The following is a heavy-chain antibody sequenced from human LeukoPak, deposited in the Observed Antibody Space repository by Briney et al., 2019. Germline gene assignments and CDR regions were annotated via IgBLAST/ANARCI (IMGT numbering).Heavy chain of an antibody. CDR3: ARQTLLGSLWADY. V-gene: IGHV4-39*01. CDR1: GDSINSSYY. Sequence: SETLSLTCIVSGDSINSSYYWGWIRQPPGKGLEWIGTIYYSGSTYYSPSLKSRVTMSVDTSKNQFSLKLWSVTAADTAVYYCARQTLLGSLWADYWGQGTLVTVSS. J-gene: IGHJ4*02. CDR2: IYYSGST. D-gene: IGHD2-15*01.